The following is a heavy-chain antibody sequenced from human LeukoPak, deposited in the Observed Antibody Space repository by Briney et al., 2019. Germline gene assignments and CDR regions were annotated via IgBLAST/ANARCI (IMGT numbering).Heavy chain of an antibody. CDR2: IYYSGST. CDR3: ALGTGALLDY. J-gene: IGHJ4*02. Sequence: SETLSLTCTVSGGSISSHYWSWIRQPPGKGLEWIGYIYYSGSTNYNPSLKSRVTISVDTSKNQFSLKLSSVTAADTAVYYRALGTGALLDYWGQGTLVTVSS. CDR1: GGSISSHY. D-gene: IGHD7-27*01. V-gene: IGHV4-59*11.